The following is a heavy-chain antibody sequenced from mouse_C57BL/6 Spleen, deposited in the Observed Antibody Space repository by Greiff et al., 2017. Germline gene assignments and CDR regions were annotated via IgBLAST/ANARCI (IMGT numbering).Heavy chain of an antibody. J-gene: IGHJ2*01. D-gene: IGHD1-1*01. Sequence: QVQLQQPGAELVKPGASVKLSCKASGYTFTSYWMQWVKQRPGQGLEWIGEIDPSDSCTNYNQKFKGKATLTVDTSSSTAYMQLSSLTSEDSAVYSSAKSVVTAVVASDYWGQGTTLTVSS. CDR3: AKSVVTAVVASDY. CDR1: GYTFTSYW. V-gene: IGHV1-50*01. CDR2: IDPSDSCT.